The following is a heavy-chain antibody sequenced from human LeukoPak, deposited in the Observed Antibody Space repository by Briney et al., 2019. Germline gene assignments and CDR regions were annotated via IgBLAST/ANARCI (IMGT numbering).Heavy chain of an antibody. D-gene: IGHD6-13*01. J-gene: IGHJ1*01. CDR1: GYTSTSYY. CDR3: ARARAAAGAQYFQH. V-gene: IGHV1-46*01. CDR2: IYTNDGSA. Sequence: ASVKVSCKASGYTSTSYYLHWVRQAPGKRPEWMGIIYTNDGSARYAQKFQGRVTMTRDTSTGTVYMELSSLSSDDTAVYYCARARAAAGAQYFQHWGQGTLVSASS.